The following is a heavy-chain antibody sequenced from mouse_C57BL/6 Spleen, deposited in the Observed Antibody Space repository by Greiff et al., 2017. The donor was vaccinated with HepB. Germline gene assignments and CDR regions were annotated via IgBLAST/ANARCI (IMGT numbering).Heavy chain of an antibody. V-gene: IGHV1-50*01. CDR2: IDPSDSYT. CDR3: ARQRYGSSWYFDV. D-gene: IGHD1-1*01. Sequence: QVQLQQPGAELVKPGASVKLSCKASGYTFTSYWMQWVKQRPGQGLEWIGEIDPSDSYTNYNQKFKGKATLTVDTSSSTAYMQLSSLTSEDSAVYYCARQRYGSSWYFDVWGTGTTVTVSS. CDR1: GYTFTSYW. J-gene: IGHJ1*03.